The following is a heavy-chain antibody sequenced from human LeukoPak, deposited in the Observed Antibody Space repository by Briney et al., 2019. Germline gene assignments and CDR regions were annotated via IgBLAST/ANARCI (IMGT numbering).Heavy chain of an antibody. CDR2: IYSRGST. CDR3: ARDGRRYSSRWYRSDAFDI. CDR1: GFTVSSNY. J-gene: IGHJ3*02. D-gene: IGHD6-13*01. V-gene: IGHV3-66*01. Sequence: GGSLRLSCAASGFTVSSNYMSWVRQAPGKGLEWVSVIYSRGSTYYADSVKGRFTISTNNSKNTLYLQMNSLRAEDTAVYYCARDGRRYSSRWYRSDAFDIWGQGTMVTVSS.